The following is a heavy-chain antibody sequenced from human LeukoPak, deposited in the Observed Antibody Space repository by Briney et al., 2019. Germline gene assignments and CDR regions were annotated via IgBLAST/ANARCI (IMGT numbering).Heavy chain of an antibody. CDR3: ARGNSSSSGWYFDL. J-gene: IGHJ2*01. V-gene: IGHV4-34*01. CDR2: INHSGST. D-gene: IGHD6-6*01. Sequence: SETLSLTCAVYGGSFSGYYWSWIRQPPGKGLEWIGEINHSGSTNYNPSLKSRVTISVDTSKNQFSLKLSSVTAADTAVYYCARGNSSSSGWYFDLWGRGTLVTVSS. CDR1: GGSFSGYY.